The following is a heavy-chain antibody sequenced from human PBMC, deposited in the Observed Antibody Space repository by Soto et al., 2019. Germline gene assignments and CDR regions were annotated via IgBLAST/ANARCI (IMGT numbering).Heavy chain of an antibody. CDR1: GFTFSDYA. CDR3: ANVPIWCSSTSCYTEGFDY. D-gene: IGHD2-2*02. Sequence: GGSLRLSCTASGFTFSDYAMSWVHQPPVKALERFSVISAGGSTYYADSVKGRFTVSRANSKNTLYLQMNSLRAEDTAVYYCANVPIWCSSTSCYTEGFDYWGQGTLVTVSS. V-gene: IGHV3-23*01. J-gene: IGHJ4*02. CDR2: ISAGGST.